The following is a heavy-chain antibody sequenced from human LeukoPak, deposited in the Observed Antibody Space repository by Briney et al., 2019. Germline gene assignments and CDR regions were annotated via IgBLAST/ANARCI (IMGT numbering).Heavy chain of an antibody. CDR1: GCTFTSYS. Sequence: GGSLRLSCAASGCTFTSYSLSWVRKAPGKGLEWVSGTSDRGDYTYYADSVKGRFTISRDSSKNTLFLQMNSLRAEDTALYFCARKAQYNGHYPLDYWGQGTLVTVSS. V-gene: IGHV3-23*01. CDR2: TSDRGDYT. J-gene: IGHJ4*02. D-gene: IGHD1-7*01. CDR3: ARKAQYNGHYPLDY.